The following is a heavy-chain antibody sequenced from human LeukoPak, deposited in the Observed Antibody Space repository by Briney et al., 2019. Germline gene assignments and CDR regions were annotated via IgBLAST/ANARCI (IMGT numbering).Heavy chain of an antibody. CDR3: ARYYYGSGSYDY. CDR1: GVSFSSYY. J-gene: IGHJ4*02. Sequence: PSETLSLTCTVSGVSFSSYYWSWIRQPPGKGLEWIGYIYYSGSTNYNPSLKSRVNISVDTSKNQFSLKLSSVTAADTAVYYCARYYYGSGSYDYWGQGTLVTVSS. V-gene: IGHV4-59*01. CDR2: IYYSGST. D-gene: IGHD3-10*01.